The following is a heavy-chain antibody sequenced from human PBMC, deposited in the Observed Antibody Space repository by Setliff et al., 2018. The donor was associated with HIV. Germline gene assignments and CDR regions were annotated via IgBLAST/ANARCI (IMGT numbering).Heavy chain of an antibody. CDR3: ARVNSGGYNYKSFFDY. J-gene: IGHJ4*02. D-gene: IGHD5-12*01. CDR1: GFTFSSYN. CDR2: ISSSSSTI. V-gene: IGHV3-48*01. Sequence: GGSLRLSCAASGFTFSSYNMNWVRQAPGKGPEWVSNISSSSSTIYYAEAVKGRFTIYRDNAKNSLYLQMNSLRAEDTAVYYCARVNSGGYNYKSFFDYWGQGTLVTVSS.